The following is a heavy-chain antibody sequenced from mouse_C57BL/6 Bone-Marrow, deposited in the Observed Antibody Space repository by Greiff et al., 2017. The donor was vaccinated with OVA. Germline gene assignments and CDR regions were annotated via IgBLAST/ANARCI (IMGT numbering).Heavy chain of an antibody. V-gene: IGHV1-64*01. Sequence: QVQLQQPGAELVKPGASVKLSCKASGYTFTSYWMHWVKQRPGQGLEWIGMIHPNSGSTNYNEKFKSKATLTVDKSSSTAYRQLSSLTSEDSADYYCARGNYAWFAYWGQGTLVTVSA. CDR1: GYTFTSYW. D-gene: IGHD2-1*01. CDR3: ARGNYAWFAY. J-gene: IGHJ3*01. CDR2: IHPNSGST.